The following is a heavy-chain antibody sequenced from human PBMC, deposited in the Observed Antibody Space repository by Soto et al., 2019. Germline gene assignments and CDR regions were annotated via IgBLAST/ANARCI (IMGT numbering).Heavy chain of an antibody. CDR1: GFTFSSSR. V-gene: IGHV3-48*01. Sequence: EVQLVESGGGLVQPGGSLRLSCVASGFTFSSSRMNWVRQAPGKGLEWVSYISGTTGSIYYADSVRGRFTISRDSAKNSLYLQMNSLRAEDTAVYYCATWARCYAMDVWGRGTTVTVSS. J-gene: IGHJ6*02. CDR2: ISGTTGSI. CDR3: ATWARCYAMDV. D-gene: IGHD4-17*01.